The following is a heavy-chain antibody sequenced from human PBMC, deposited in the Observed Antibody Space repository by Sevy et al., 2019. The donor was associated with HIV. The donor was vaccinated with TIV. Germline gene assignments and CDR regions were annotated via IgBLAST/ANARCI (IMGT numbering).Heavy chain of an antibody. V-gene: IGHV3-73*01. D-gene: IGHD3-22*01. CDR2: IRGKAKNYAK. J-gene: IGHJ4*02. CDR1: GFTFSDAA. Sequence: GGSLRLSCAGSGFTFSDAAIHWVRQASGKGLEWLGRIRGKAKNYAKEYAASVKDRFSISRNDLKDPAYLQMNRLRTEDAAMYYCSIYYDIRAFDSWGQGTQVTVSS. CDR3: SIYYDIRAFDS.